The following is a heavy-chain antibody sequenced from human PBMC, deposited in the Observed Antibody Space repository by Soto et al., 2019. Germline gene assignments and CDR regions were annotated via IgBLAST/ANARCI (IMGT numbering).Heavy chain of an antibody. CDR2: IITFFGSA. CDR1: GGTFSTFG. CDR3: ANSVPKDGGDTSYFDP. D-gene: IGHD2-21*02. Sequence: SVRVSCKASGGTFSTFGISWVRQAPGQGLEWMGGIITFFGSARYSQKFEDRITITADESTNTVYMDLRSLTSEDTAIYYCANSVPKDGGDTSYFDPWGQGALVTVSS. J-gene: IGHJ4*02. V-gene: IGHV1-69*13.